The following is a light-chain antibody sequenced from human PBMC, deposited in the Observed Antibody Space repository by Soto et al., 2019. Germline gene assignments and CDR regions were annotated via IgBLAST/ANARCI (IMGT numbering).Light chain of an antibody. V-gene: IGKV3-20*01. J-gene: IGKJ4*01. CDR3: HQYATDLLT. CDR1: QSVGRDY. CDR2: GAS. Sequence: EIVLTQSPGTLSLSPGDRATLSCRASQSVGRDYLAWFQHKAGQAPRLLVHGASNRATGIPDRFSGSGSGTDFTLTITRLEPEDFAVYYCHQYATDLLTFGGGTKVEI.